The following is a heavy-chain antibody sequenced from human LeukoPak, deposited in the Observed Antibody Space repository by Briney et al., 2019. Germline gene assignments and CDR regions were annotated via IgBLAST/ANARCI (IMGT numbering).Heavy chain of an antibody. CDR2: IKQDGSEI. J-gene: IGHJ5*02. Sequence: GGSLRLSCVASGFTFSNYWMSWVRQAPGKGLEWVANIKQDGSEIYYVGSVKGRFTISRDNSKNTLYLQMNSLRAEDTAVYYCAKDRGIAARPGWFDPWGQGTLVTVSS. CDR3: AKDRGIAARPGWFDP. D-gene: IGHD6-6*01. V-gene: IGHV3-7*03. CDR1: GFTFSNYW.